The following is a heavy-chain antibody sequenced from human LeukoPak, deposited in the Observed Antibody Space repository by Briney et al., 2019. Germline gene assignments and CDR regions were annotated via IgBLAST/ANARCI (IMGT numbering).Heavy chain of an antibody. CDR3: ARVAEVAVAATDPYYFDY. CDR2: ISSSGSTI. J-gene: IGHJ4*02. Sequence: GGSLRLSCAASGFTFSDYYMSWIRQAPGKGLEWVSYISSSGSTIYYADSVKGRFTISRDNAKNSLYLQMDSLRAEDTAVYYCARVAEVAVAATDPYYFDYWGQGTLVTVSS. D-gene: IGHD2-15*01. V-gene: IGHV3-11*04. CDR1: GFTFSDYY.